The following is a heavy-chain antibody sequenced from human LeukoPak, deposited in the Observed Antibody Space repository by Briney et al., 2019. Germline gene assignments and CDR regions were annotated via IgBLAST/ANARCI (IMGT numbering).Heavy chain of an antibody. CDR1: GFTFSSYA. CDR2: ISGSDGST. D-gene: IGHD6-19*01. Sequence: PGGSLRLSCAASGFTFSSYAMSWVRQAPGKGLEWVSAISGSDGSTYYADSVKGRFTISRDNSKNTLYLQMDSLRTEDTAVYYCARDWGSSGWYNYFDPWGQGTLVTVSS. J-gene: IGHJ5*02. V-gene: IGHV3-23*01. CDR3: ARDWGSSGWYNYFDP.